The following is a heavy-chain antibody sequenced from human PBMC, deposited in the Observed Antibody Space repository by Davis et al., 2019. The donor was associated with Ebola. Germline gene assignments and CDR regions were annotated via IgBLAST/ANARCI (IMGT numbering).Heavy chain of an antibody. D-gene: IGHD3-22*01. CDR3: ARDSYHYDSSGYRPRDDAFDI. CDR1: GYTFTDYY. J-gene: IGHJ3*02. Sequence: SVKVSCKASGYTFTDYYIHWVRQAPGQGLEWMGGIIPILGIANYAQKFQGRVTITADKSTTTAYMELSGLRSEDTAVYYCARDSYHYDSSGYRPRDDAFDIWGQGTTVTVSS. V-gene: IGHV1-69*10. CDR2: IIPILGIA.